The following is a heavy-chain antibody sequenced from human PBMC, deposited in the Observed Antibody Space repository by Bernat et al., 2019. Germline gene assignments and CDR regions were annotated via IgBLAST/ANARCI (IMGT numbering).Heavy chain of an antibody. V-gene: IGHV3-74*01. CDR1: GFTFSSYW. CDR2: INSDGSST. J-gene: IGHJ4*02. CDR3: ARWILGYCSGGSCYEGSY. Sequence: EVQLVESGGGLVQPGGSLRLSCAASGFTFSSYWMHWVRQAPGKGLVWVSRINSDGSSTSYADSVKGRFTISRDNAKNTLYLQMNSLRAEDTAVYYCARWILGYCSGGSCYEGSYWGQGTLVTVSS. D-gene: IGHD2-15*01.